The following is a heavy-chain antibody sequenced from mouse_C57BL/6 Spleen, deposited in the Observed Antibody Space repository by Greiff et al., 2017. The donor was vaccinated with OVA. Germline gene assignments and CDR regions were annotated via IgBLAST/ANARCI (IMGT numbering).Heavy chain of an antibody. CDR2: IDPENGDT. D-gene: IGHD1-1*01. CDR3: TTWDYYGSSWGY. CDR1: GFNIKDDY. V-gene: IGHV14-4*01. Sequence: VQLKESGAELVRPGASVKLSCTASGFNIKDDYMHWVKQRPEQGLEWIGWIDPENGDTEYASKFQGKATITADTSSNTAYLQLSSLTSEDTAVYYCTTWDYYGSSWGYWGQGTTLTVSS. J-gene: IGHJ2*01.